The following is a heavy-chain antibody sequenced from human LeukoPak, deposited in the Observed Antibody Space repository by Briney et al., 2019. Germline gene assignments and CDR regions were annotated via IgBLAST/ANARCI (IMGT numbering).Heavy chain of an antibody. V-gene: IGHV4-30-4*01. D-gene: IGHD3-22*01. CDR1: GGSISSSNW. J-gene: IGHJ5*02. CDR3: ARDPKYYYDSSGIGP. CDR2: IYYSGST. Sequence: SETLSLTCAVSGGSISSSNWWSWVRQPPGKGLEWIGYIYYSGSTYYNPSLKSRVTISVDTSKNQFSLKLSSVTAADTAVYYCARDPKYYYDSSGIGPWGQGTLVTVSS.